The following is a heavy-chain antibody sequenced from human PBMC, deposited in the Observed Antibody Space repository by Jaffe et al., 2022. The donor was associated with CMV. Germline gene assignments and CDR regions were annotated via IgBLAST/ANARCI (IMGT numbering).Heavy chain of an antibody. V-gene: IGHV4-4*02. CDR3: ASSRRGYCSGGSCPFDY. J-gene: IGHJ4*02. Sequence: QVQLQESGPGLVKPSGTLSLTCAVSGGSISSSNWWSWVRQPPGKGLEWIGEIYHSGSTNYNPSLKSRVTISVDKSKNQFSLKLSSVTAADTAVYYCASSRRGYCSGGSCPFDYWGQGTLVTVSS. D-gene: IGHD2-15*01. CDR2: IYHSGST. CDR1: GGSISSSNW.